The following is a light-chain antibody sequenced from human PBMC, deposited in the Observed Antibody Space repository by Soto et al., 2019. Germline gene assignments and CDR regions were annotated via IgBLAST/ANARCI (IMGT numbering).Light chain of an antibody. CDR3: SSYSISTAYL. V-gene: IGLV2-14*01. CDR1: SSNIESNW. CDR2: EVS. J-gene: IGLJ1*01. Sequence: QSVLTQAPSVSGTPGQRVTISCSGGSSNIESNWVYWYQQLPGKAPKLMVFEVSNRPSGVSYRFSGSKSGNTASLTISGLQAEDEADYFCSSYSISTAYLFGTGTKVTVL.